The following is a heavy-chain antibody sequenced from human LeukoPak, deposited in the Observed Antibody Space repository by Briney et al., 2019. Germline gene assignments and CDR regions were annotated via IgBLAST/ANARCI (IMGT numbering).Heavy chain of an antibody. CDR1: GFTFSSYW. CDR3: ARAYRAHYGVYYFDY. V-gene: IGHV3-7*01. Sequence: QPGGSLRLSCAASGFTFSSYWMSWVRQAPGKGLEWVANIKQDGSEKYYVDSVKGRFTISRDNAKNSLYLQMNSLRAEDTAVYYCARAYRAHYGVYYFDYWGQGTLVTVSS. CDR2: IKQDGSEK. J-gene: IGHJ4*02. D-gene: IGHD3-10*01.